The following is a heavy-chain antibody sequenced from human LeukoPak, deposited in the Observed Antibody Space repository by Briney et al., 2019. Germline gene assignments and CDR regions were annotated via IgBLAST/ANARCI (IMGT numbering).Heavy chain of an antibody. CDR3: ARDLTERKYYIAY. Sequence: PGGSLRLSCAASGFNFSSFGMHWVRQAPGEGLEWVAYIGYTGTDTYYADSVKGRFTISRDNSKNTVHLQVNSLRAADTALYSCARDLTERKYYIAYWGQGTLVTVSS. V-gene: IGHV3-30*02. CDR1: GFNFSSFG. CDR2: IGYTGTDT. J-gene: IGHJ4*02. D-gene: IGHD2-8*02.